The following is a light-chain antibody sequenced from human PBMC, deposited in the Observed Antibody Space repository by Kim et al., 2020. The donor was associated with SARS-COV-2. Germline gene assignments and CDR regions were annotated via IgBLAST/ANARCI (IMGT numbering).Light chain of an antibody. J-gene: IGKJ1*01. CDR1: QSVSSSY. CDR3: QQYGSSPQT. Sequence: SPGARATLSCRASQSVSSSYLAWYQQKPSQAPRLLVYGASSRATGIPDRFSGSGSGTDFTLTISRLEPEDFAVYYCQQYGSSPQTFGQGTKVDIK. V-gene: IGKV3-20*01. CDR2: GAS.